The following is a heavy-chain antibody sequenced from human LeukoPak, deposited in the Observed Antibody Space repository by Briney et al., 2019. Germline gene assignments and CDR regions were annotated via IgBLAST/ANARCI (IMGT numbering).Heavy chain of an antibody. CDR1: GGTFSSYA. Sequence: SVKVSCKASGGTFSSYAISWVRQAXGQGXEWXGRIIPIFGTANYAQKFQGRVTITADKPTSTAYMELSSLRSEDTAVYYCASRTPSGIAVAGSIDYWGQGTLVTVSS. CDR2: IIPIFGTA. J-gene: IGHJ4*02. D-gene: IGHD6-19*01. CDR3: ASRTPSGIAVAGSIDY. V-gene: IGHV1-69*06.